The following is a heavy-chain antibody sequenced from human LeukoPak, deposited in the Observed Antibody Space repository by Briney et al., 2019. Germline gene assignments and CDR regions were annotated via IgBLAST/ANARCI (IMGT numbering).Heavy chain of an antibody. D-gene: IGHD3-10*01. Sequence: SETLSLTCTVSGGSISSYYWSWIRQPPGKGLEWIGYIYYSGSTYYNPSLKSRVTISVDTSKNQFSLKLSSVTAADTAVYYCARRMSMVRGVIITRWFDPWGQGTLVTVSS. CDR3: ARRMSMVRGVIITRWFDP. CDR2: IYYSGST. CDR1: GGSISSYY. J-gene: IGHJ5*02. V-gene: IGHV4-59*08.